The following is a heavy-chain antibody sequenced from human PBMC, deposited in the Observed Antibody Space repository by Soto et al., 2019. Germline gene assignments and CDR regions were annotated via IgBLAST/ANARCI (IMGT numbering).Heavy chain of an antibody. J-gene: IGHJ4*02. CDR3: ARIRGGLNWNSHPGQYYFDY. D-gene: IGHD1-7*01. V-gene: IGHV1-8*01. CDR1: GYTFTSYD. Sequence: ASVKVSCKASGYTFTSYDINWVRQATGQGLEWMGWMNPNSGNTGYAQEFQGRVTITRDTSASTAYMELSSLRSEDTAVYYCARIRGGLNWNSHPGQYYFDYWGQGTLVTVSS. CDR2: MNPNSGNT.